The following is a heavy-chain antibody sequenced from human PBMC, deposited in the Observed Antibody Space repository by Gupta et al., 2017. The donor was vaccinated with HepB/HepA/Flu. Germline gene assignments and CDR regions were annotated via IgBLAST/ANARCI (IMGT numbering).Heavy chain of an antibody. Sequence: GNTNYAQKLQGRVTMTTDTSTSTAYMELRSLRSDDTAVYYCARGPLAVGTTPDIWGQGTMVTVSS. D-gene: IGHD1-7*01. CDR3: ARGPLAVGTTPDI. CDR2: GNT. V-gene: IGHV1-18*01. J-gene: IGHJ3*02.